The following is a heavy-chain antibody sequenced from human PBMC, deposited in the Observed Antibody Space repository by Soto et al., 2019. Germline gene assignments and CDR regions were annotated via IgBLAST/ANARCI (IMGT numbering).Heavy chain of an antibody. V-gene: IGHV3-30*18. CDR3: AKDSTVGGDGYNSAFDY. J-gene: IGHJ4*02. CDR2: ISYDGSNK. Sequence: QVQLVESGGGVVKPGRSLRLSWEPSGFTFRTYGLHWAAQAPAKGLGGVPVISYDGSNKYYADSVKGRFTISRDNSKNTLYLQMNSLRAEDTAVYYCAKDSTVGGDGYNSAFDYWGQGTLVTVSS. CDR1: GFTFRTYG. D-gene: IGHD2-21*01.